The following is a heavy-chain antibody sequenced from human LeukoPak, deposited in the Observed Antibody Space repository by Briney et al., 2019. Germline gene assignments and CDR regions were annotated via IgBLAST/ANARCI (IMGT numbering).Heavy chain of an antibody. CDR2: ISYDGSNK. V-gene: IGHV3-30-3*01. J-gene: IGHJ4*02. CDR3: ARDRKSSGWYPPGY. CDR1: GFTFSSYA. Sequence: GGSLRLSCAASGFTFSSYAMHWVRQAPGKGLEWVAVISYDGSNKYYADSVKGRFTISRDNSKNTLYLQMNSLRAEDTAVYYCARDRKSSGWYPPGYWGQGTLVTVSS. D-gene: IGHD6-19*01.